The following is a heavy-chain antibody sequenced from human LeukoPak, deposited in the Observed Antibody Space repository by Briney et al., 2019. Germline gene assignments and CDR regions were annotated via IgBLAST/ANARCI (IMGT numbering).Heavy chain of an antibody. Sequence: SETLSLTCTVSGGSISSGDYYWSWIRQPPGKGLEWIGYIYYSGSTYYNPSLKSRVTISVDTSKNQFSLKLSSVTAADTAVYYCARAYDTRGTYGMDVWGQGTTVTVSS. CDR1: GGSISSGDYY. V-gene: IGHV4-30-4*01. D-gene: IGHD3-22*01. J-gene: IGHJ6*02. CDR2: IYYSGST. CDR3: ARAYDTRGTYGMDV.